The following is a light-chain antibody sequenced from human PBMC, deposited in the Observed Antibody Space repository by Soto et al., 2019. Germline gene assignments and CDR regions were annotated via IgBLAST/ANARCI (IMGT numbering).Light chain of an antibody. CDR2: DAS. V-gene: IGKV3-11*01. Sequence: EIVLTQSPATLSFSPGDRATLSCRASQSVDKYLVWYQQKPGQAPRLLIYDASSRATGIPARFSGSGSGTDFTLTITSLEPEDFAVYYCQQRTNWPLTFGGGTKLEIK. CDR1: QSVDKY. J-gene: IGKJ4*01. CDR3: QQRTNWPLT.